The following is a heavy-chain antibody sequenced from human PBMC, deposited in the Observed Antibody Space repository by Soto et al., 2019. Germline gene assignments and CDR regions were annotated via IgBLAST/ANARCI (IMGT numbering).Heavy chain of an antibody. D-gene: IGHD4-17*01. CDR3: ARVSGDYGDYWEDY. J-gene: IGHJ4*02. V-gene: IGHV4-30-4*01. CDR1: GGSISSGDYY. Sequence: QVQLQESGPGLVKPSQTLSLTCTVSGGSISSGDYYWRWIRQPPGKGLEWIGYIYDSGSTYYNPSLKSRVTISVDTSKNQSSLKLSSVTAADTAVYYCARVSGDYGDYWEDYWGQGTLVTVSS. CDR2: IYDSGST.